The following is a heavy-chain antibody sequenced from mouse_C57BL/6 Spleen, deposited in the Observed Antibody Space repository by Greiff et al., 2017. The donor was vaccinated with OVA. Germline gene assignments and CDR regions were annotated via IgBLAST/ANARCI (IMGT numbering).Heavy chain of an antibody. D-gene: IGHD2-4*01. CDR3: ARGEGDYDSHWYFDV. J-gene: IGHJ1*03. Sequence: QVQLQQPGTELVKPGASVKLSCKASGDTFTSYWMHWVKQRPGQGLEWIGNINPSNGGTNYNEKFKRKATLTVDKSSSTAYMQLSSLTSEDSAVYYCARGEGDYDSHWYFDVWGTGATVTVSS. CDR2: INPSNGGT. V-gene: IGHV1-53*01. CDR1: GDTFTSYW.